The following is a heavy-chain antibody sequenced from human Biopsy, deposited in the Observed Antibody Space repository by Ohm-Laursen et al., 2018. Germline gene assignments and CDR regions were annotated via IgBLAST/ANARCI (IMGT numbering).Heavy chain of an antibody. CDR2: FDREERKT. V-gene: IGHV1-24*01. D-gene: IGHD3-10*01. CDR1: GYSLTELS. CDR3: ATGPYYDTRFYYNVRPFDF. Sequence: SSVKVSCKVSGYSLTELSMHWVRQTGGKGLEWMGGFDREERKTVYAEKFQGRVTMTEDTSTDTVYMEVTSLRSDDTAVYYCATGPYYDTRFYYNVRPFDFWGQGTLVTVSS. J-gene: IGHJ4*02.